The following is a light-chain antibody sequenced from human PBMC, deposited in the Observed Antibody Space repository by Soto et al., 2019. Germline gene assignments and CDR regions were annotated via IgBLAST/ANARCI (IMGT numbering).Light chain of an antibody. CDR2: DVS. Sequence: QSALTQPASVSGSPGQSITISCTGTSSDVGCYNYVSWYQQHPGKAPKLMIYDVSNRPSGVSNRFSGSKSGNTASLTISGLQAEDEADYYCSSYTGSSTPLVFGGGTKLTVL. J-gene: IGLJ2*01. CDR1: SSDVGCYNY. CDR3: SSYTGSSTPLV. V-gene: IGLV2-14*01.